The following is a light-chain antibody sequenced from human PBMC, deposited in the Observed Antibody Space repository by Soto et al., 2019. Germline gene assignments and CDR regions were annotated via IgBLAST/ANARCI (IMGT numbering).Light chain of an antibody. CDR3: QQYNNLPS. Sequence: DIQMTQSPSTLSASVGDTGTITFRASQTISGWLAWYQQRPGKAPNLLIFDASTLESGVPSRFSGSGSGTEFTLTINSLQPEDVATYFCQQYNNLPSFGPGTKVDI. CDR1: QTISGW. CDR2: DAS. J-gene: IGKJ3*01. V-gene: IGKV1-5*01.